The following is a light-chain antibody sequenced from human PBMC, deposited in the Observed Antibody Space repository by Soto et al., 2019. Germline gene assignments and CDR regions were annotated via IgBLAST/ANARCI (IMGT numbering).Light chain of an antibody. Sequence: QAVVTQSSSAFASLGSSVKLTCTLSSGHSSYIIAWHQQQPGKAPRYLMKLEGSGSYNKGSGVPDRFSGSSSGADRYLTISNLQFEDEADYYCETWDSNWVFGGGTKLTVL. J-gene: IGLJ3*02. CDR3: ETWDSNWV. CDR1: SGHSSYI. CDR2: LEGSGSY. V-gene: IGLV4-60*02.